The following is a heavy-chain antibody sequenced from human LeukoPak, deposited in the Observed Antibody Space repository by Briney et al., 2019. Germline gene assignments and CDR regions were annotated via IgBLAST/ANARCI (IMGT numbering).Heavy chain of an antibody. Sequence: GASVKVSCKASGHTFTSYDINWVRQAAGQGLEWMGWVHPDTGYADCAQKFQGRVTMTSDTSISTAYMELSSLRSDDTAVYFCARGPRNDPWGQGTLVTVSS. J-gene: IGHJ5*02. D-gene: IGHD1-14*01. CDR2: VHPDTGYA. V-gene: IGHV1-8*01. CDR3: ARGPRNDP. CDR1: GHTFTSYD.